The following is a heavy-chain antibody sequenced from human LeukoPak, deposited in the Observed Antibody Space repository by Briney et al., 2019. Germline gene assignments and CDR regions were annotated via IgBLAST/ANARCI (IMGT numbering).Heavy chain of an antibody. D-gene: IGHD6-19*01. CDR1: GFTFGSYV. J-gene: IGHJ4*02. Sequence: PGASLRLSCATSGFTFGSYVMSWVRQAPGKGLEWVSAISGRSDGTYYSDSTKGRFTISRDNSKNTLYLQMNSLRAEDTAVYYCAKGSGPSRPYYFDYWGQGTLVTVSS. V-gene: IGHV3-23*01. CDR2: ISGRSDGT. CDR3: AKGSGPSRPYYFDY.